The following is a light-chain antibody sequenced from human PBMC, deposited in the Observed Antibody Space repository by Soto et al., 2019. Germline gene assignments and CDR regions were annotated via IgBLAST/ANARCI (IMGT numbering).Light chain of an antibody. CDR2: DAS. J-gene: IGKJ4*01. Sequence: PGDRATLSCRASESVGSTYVAWYQQKPGQAPRLLIYDASTRAPGIPARFSGRGSGADLTLTISSLETEDFAAYYCQQRSNRPPVTFGGGTKVDI. V-gene: IGKV3-11*01. CDR3: QQRSNRPPVT. CDR1: ESVGST.